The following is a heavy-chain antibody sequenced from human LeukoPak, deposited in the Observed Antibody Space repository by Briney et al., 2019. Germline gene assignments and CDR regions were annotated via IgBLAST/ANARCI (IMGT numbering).Heavy chain of an antibody. CDR3: AKDYYDSSGTLDY. Sequence: GGSLRLXCAASGFTFSSYGMHWVRQAPGKGLGWVAVIWYDGSNKYYADSVKGRFTISRDNSKNTLYLQMNSLRAEDTAVYYCAKDYYDSSGTLDYWGQGTLVTVSS. CDR2: IWYDGSNK. CDR1: GFTFSSYG. D-gene: IGHD3-22*01. V-gene: IGHV3-33*06. J-gene: IGHJ4*02.